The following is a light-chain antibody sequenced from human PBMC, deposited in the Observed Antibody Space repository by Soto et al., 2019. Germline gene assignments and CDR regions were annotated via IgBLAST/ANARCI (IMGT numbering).Light chain of an antibody. CDR1: TSNIGAGYD. CDR2: GNS. V-gene: IGLV1-40*01. J-gene: IGLJ1*01. CDR3: QPDDSSLSGSYG. Sequence: QSVLTQPPSVTGAPGQRVTFSCTGSTSNIGAGYDVHWYQQLPGTSPKLLIFGNSNRPSGVPDRFSASRSGSSASLAITGLQAEDEADYYCQPDDSSLSGSYGFGRWTSVTVL.